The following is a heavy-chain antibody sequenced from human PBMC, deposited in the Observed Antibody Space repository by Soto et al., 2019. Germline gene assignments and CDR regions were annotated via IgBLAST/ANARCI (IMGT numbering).Heavy chain of an antibody. Sequence: QVQRQESGSGLVKPSQTLSLTCAVSGVSISSGGYPWSWIRQPPGKGLEWIGYIYHSGSTYFNPSLNARVTISVDRSTNQFSLNLSSVTAADTAVYYCARVKQLVPWYFDLWGRGTLVTVSS. J-gene: IGHJ2*01. CDR1: GVSISSGGYP. CDR2: IYHSGST. V-gene: IGHV4-30-2*01. CDR3: ARVKQLVPWYFDL. D-gene: IGHD6-6*01.